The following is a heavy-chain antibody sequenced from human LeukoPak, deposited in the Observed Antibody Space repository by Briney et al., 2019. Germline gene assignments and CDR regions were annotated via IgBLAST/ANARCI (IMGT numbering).Heavy chain of an antibody. CDR1: GFTLSTYW. J-gene: IGHJ4*02. CDR2: IKQGRSEK. CDR3: ARDRNTDFWSGYYTNYCDY. Sequence: GGSLRLSCAASGFTLSTYWMNWVRQAPGKGLEWLATIKQGRSEKYYVSSVKGRFTISRDNAKNSLYLQMNSLRAEDTAVYYCARDRNTDFWSGYYTNYCDYWGQGTLVTVSS. D-gene: IGHD3-3*01. V-gene: IGHV3-7*01.